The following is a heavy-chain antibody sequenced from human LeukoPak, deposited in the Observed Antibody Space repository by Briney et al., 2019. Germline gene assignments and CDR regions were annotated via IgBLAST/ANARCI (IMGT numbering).Heavy chain of an antibody. CDR2: IVVGSGNT. CDR3: AADPPDNIVATINDAFDI. J-gene: IGHJ3*02. V-gene: IGHV1-58*02. Sequence: SVKVSCKASGGTFTSSAMQWVRQARGQRLEWIGWIVVGSGNTNYAQKFQERVTITRDMSTSTAYMELSSLRSEDTAVYYCAADPPDNIVATINDAFDIWGQGTMVTVSS. D-gene: IGHD5-12*01. CDR1: GGTFTSSA.